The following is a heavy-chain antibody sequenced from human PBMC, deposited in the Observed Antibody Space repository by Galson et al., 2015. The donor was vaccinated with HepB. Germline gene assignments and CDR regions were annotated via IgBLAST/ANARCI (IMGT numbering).Heavy chain of an antibody. V-gene: IGHV3-48*02. CDR1: GFTFSSYS. CDR3: ARDQVLRFLEWSHQIYGMDV. CDR2: ISSSSSTI. J-gene: IGHJ6*02. D-gene: IGHD3-3*01. Sequence: SLRLSCAASGFTFSSYSMNWVRQAPGKGLEWVSYISSSSSTIYYADSVKGRFTISRDNAKNSLYLQMNSLRDEDTAVYYCARDQVLRFLEWSHQIYGMDVWGQGTTVTVSS.